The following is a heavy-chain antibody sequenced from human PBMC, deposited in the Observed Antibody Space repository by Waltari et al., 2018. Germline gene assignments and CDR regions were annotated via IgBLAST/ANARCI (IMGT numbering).Heavy chain of an antibody. Sequence: QVQLVQSGSELKKPGASVKVSCKASGYTFTSYAMNWVRQAPGQGLEWMGWINTNTGNPTYAQGVTGLFVFSLDTSVSTAYLQISSLKAEDTAVYYGARGGQRIVVVVAATPDWYFDLWGRGTLVTVSS. CDR1: GYTFTSYA. D-gene: IGHD2-15*01. CDR3: ARGGQRIVVVVAATPDWYFDL. CDR2: INTNTGNP. V-gene: IGHV7-4-1*02. J-gene: IGHJ2*01.